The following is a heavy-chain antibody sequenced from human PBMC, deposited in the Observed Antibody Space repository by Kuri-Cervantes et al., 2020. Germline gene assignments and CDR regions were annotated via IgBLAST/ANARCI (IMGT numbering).Heavy chain of an antibody. CDR1: GFTFSNYA. CDR3: AKPRDYYGSGLDY. V-gene: IGHV3-23*01. Sequence: GESLKISCAASGFTFSNYAMSWVRQAPGKGLEWVSAISGSGDTTYYADSVKGRFTISRDNSENTLFLQMNSLRAEDTAVYYCAKPRDYYGSGLDYWGQGTLVTVSS. D-gene: IGHD3-10*01. J-gene: IGHJ4*02. CDR2: ISGSGDTT.